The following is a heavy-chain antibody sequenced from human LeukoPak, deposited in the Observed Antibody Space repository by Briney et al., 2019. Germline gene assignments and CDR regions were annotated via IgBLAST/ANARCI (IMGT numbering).Heavy chain of an antibody. CDR3: ARVASSSGHFDY. CDR1: GGSISSGGYY. D-gene: IGHD6-13*01. Sequence: SQTLSLTCTVSGGSISSGGYYWSWIRQPPGKGLEWIGYIYHSGSTYYNPSLKSRVTISVDRSKNQFSLKLSSVTAADTAVYCCARVASSSGHFDYWGQGTLVTVSS. J-gene: IGHJ4*02. CDR2: IYHSGST. V-gene: IGHV4-30-2*01.